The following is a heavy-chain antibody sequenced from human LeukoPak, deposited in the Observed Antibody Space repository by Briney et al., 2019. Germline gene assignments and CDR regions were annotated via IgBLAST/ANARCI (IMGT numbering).Heavy chain of an antibody. CDR2: IQKNGNSK. V-gene: IGHV3-30*02. CDR3: AVGADFCFSN. D-gene: IGHD3-3*01. J-gene: IGHJ4*02. Sequence: SGGSLRLSCAASGLTFTMPPMDWVRQAPGKGLEWVSFIQKNGNSKNYADSVTGRFTISRDTSKKPLYLQMNRLRPEDTALYFCAVGADFCFSNWGQGNLVTVSS. CDR1: GLTFTMPP.